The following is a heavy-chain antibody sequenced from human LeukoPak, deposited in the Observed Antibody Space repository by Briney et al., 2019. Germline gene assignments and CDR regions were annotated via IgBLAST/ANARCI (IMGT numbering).Heavy chain of an antibody. V-gene: IGHV3-11*01. CDR1: GFIFSDYY. D-gene: IGHD4/OR15-4a*01. CDR3: AKDRSMVAGNWFDP. Sequence: PGGSLRLSCAASGFIFSDYYMSWIRQAPGKGLEWVSYISSSGSTMYYTDSVKGRFTISRDNAKDSLYLQMNSLRAEDTAVYYCAKDRSMVAGNWFDPWGQGTLVTVSS. J-gene: IGHJ5*02. CDR2: ISSSGSTM.